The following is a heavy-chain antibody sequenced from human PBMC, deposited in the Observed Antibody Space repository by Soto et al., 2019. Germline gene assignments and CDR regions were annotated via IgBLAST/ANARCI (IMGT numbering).Heavy chain of an antibody. V-gene: IGHV4-61*01. CDR1: GGSVSSGSYY. D-gene: IGHD3-3*01. J-gene: IGHJ4*02. Sequence: PSETLSLTCTVSGGSVSSGSYYWSWIRQPPGKGLEWIGYIYYSGSTNYNPSLKSRVTISLDTSKNQFSLKLSSVTAADTAVYYCARDKIFGVVGNFDYWGQGTMVTVYS. CDR3: ARDKIFGVVGNFDY. CDR2: IYYSGST.